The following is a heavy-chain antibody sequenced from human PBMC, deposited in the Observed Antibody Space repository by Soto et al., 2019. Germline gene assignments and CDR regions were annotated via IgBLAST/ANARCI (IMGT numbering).Heavy chain of an antibody. D-gene: IGHD3-3*01. J-gene: IGHJ4*02. CDR1: GGSISSGDYY. V-gene: IGHV4-30-4*01. Sequence: SETLSLTCTVSGGSISSGDYYWSCLREPPEHGQERIGYISYSGTTYYNPSLKSRVTISVDTCQNQFSLKPSCVTAADKAVYYCESGRWSGYDKPHDYWGQAPPVTVSS. CDR3: ESGRWSGYDKPHDY. CDR2: ISYSGTT.